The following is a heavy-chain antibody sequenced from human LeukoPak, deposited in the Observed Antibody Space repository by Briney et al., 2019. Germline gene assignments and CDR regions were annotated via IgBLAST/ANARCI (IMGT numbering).Heavy chain of an antibody. Sequence: GGFLRLSCSASGFTLSSYAMSWGRPAPGEGLEWVSAISGSGGSTYYADSVKGRFTISRDNSRNTLYLQMNSLRAEDTAVYYCAKDRAWLAQYYDYWGQGTLVTVSS. D-gene: IGHD6-19*01. CDR1: GFTLSSYA. CDR3: AKDRAWLAQYYDY. CDR2: ISGSGGST. J-gene: IGHJ4*02. V-gene: IGHV3-23*01.